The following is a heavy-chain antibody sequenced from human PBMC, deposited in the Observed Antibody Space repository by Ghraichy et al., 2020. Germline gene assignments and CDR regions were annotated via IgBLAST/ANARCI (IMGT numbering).Heavy chain of an antibody. CDR3: ARYWAGGSYSRAFPY. J-gene: IGHJ4*02. V-gene: IGHV3-7*01. CDR1: GFTFSSYW. D-gene: IGHD1-26*01. CDR2: IKQDGSEK. Sequence: GESLNISCAASGFTFSSYWMSWVRQAPGKGLEWVANIKQDGSEKYYVDSVKGRFTISRDNAKNSLYLQMNSLRAEDTAVYYCARYWAGGSYSRAFPYWGQGTLVTVSS.